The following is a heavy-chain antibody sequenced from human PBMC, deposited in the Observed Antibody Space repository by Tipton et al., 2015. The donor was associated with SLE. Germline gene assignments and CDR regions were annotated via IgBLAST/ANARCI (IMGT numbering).Heavy chain of an antibody. CDR1: GYSFTSYW. CDR2: LDPSDSYT. Sequence: QLVQSGAEVKKPGESLRISCKGSGYSFTSYWISWGRQMPGKGLEWMGRLDPSDSYTNYSPSFQGHVTISADKSISTAYLQWSSLKASDTAMYYCARDQYCGGDCYPGAGFDPWGQGTLVTVSS. V-gene: IGHV5-10-1*01. D-gene: IGHD2-21*01. CDR3: ARDQYCGGDCYPGAGFDP. J-gene: IGHJ5*02.